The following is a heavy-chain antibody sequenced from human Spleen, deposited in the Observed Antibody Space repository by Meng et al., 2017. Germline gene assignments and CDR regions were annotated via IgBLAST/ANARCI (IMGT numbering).Heavy chain of an antibody. CDR1: GFFFGNAW. CDR2: IKTKAAGETT. Sequence: GGSLRLSCVASGFFFGNAWMSWVRQAPGKGLEWVARIKTKAAGETTDYAAPVKGRFTISRDDSENTLYLQVNSLKTEDTAMYFCTSAHIFDSSGWHDAFNFWGQGTMVTVSS. V-gene: IGHV3-15*01. CDR3: TSAHIFDSSGWHDAFNF. J-gene: IGHJ3*01. D-gene: IGHD6-19*01.